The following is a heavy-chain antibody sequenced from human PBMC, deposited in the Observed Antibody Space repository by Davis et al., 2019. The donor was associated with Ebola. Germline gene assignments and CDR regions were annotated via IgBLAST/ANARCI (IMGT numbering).Heavy chain of an antibody. CDR2: IKSKTDGGTT. CDR3: TTEAYVWGSYRYSWWSGIDI. V-gene: IGHV3-15*01. D-gene: IGHD3-16*02. J-gene: IGHJ3*02. CDR1: GFTFSNAW. Sequence: PGGSLRLSCAASGFTFSNAWMSWVRQAPGKGLEWVGRIKSKTDGGTTDYAAPVKGRFTISRDDSKNTLYLQMNSLKTEDTAVYYCTTEAYVWGSYRYSWWSGIDIWGQGTMVTVSS.